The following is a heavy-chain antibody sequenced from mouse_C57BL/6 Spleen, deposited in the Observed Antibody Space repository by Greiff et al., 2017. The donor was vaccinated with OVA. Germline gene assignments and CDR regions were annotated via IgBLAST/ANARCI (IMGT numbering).Heavy chain of an antibody. V-gene: IGHV5-12*01. J-gene: IGHJ2*01. CDR1: GFTFSDYY. Sequence: EVKLMESGGGLVQPGGSLKLSCAASGFTFSDYYMYWVRQTPEKRLEWVAYISNGGGSTYYPDTVKGRFTISRDNAKNTLYLQMSRLKSEDTAMYYCARHGGLYYFDYWGQGTTLTVSS. CDR2: ISNGGGST. CDR3: ARHGGLYYFDY. D-gene: IGHD6-1*01.